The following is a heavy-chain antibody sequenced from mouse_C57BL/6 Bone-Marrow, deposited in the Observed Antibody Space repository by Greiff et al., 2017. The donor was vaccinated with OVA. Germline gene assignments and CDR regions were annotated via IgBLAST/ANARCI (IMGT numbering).Heavy chain of an antibody. CDR3: ARWLLRGWAMDY. CDR2: INPNNGGT. CDR1: GYTFTDYY. D-gene: IGHD2-3*01. J-gene: IGHJ4*01. Sequence: VQLQQSGPELVKPGASVKISCKASGYTFTDYYMNWVKQSHGKSLEWIGDINPNNGGTSYNQKFKGKATLTVDKSSSTAYMELRSLTSEDSAVYYCARWLLRGWAMDYWGQGTSVTVSS. V-gene: IGHV1-26*01.